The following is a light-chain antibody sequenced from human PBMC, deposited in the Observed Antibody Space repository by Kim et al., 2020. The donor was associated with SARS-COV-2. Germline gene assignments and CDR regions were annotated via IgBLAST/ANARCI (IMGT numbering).Light chain of an antibody. J-gene: IGLJ3*02. Sequence: SPGQTARITCSGDALPMKYAFWYQQKSGQAAVLVIYEDTKRPSGSPERFSGSSSGKTATLTIGGAQVDDEAYYFCFSTDNSGGLRVFGGGTKLTVL. V-gene: IGLV3-10*01. CDR3: FSTDNSGGLRV. CDR1: ALPMKY. CDR2: EDT.